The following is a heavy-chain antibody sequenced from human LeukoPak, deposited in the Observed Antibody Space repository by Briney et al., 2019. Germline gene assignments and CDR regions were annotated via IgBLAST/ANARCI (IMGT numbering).Heavy chain of an antibody. D-gene: IGHD2-8*02. V-gene: IGHV2-5*02. CDR1: GFSLSTSEVG. CDR3: AHREVELDYFDY. Sequence: KESGPTLVKPTQTLTLTCTFSGFSLSTSEVGVGWIRQPPGKALEWLALIYWDDDKRYSPSLKSRLTITKDTSKNQVVLTMTNMDPVDTATCYCAHREVELDYFDYWGQGTLVTVSS. CDR2: IYWDDDK. J-gene: IGHJ4*02.